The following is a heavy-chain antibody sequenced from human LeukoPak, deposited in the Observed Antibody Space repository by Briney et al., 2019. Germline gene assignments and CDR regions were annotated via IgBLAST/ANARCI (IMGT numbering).Heavy chain of an antibody. Sequence: SQTLSLTCAISGDSVSSNRAAWNWIRQSPSRGLEWLGRTYYRSQWYNDYALSVKNRITINPDTSKNQFSLQLNSVTPEDTAVYYCARGRDEYSSSLDYWGQGTLVTVSS. CDR2: TYYRSQWYN. CDR1: GDSVSSNRAA. D-gene: IGHD6-6*01. V-gene: IGHV6-1*01. CDR3: ARGRDEYSSSLDY. J-gene: IGHJ4*02.